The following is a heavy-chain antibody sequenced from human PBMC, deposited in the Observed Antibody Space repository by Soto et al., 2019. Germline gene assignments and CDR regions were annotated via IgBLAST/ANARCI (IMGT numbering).Heavy chain of an antibody. CDR2: IYSGGST. Sequence: EVQLVESGGGLIQPGGSLRLSCAASGFTVSSNYMSWVRQAPGKRLEWVSVIYSGGSTYYADSVKGRFTISRDNSKNTLYLQMNSLRAEDTAVYYCARVGHDRDSYGLDYFDYWGQGTLVTVSS. J-gene: IGHJ4*02. CDR3: ARVGHDRDSYGLDYFDY. D-gene: IGHD5-18*01. CDR1: GFTVSSNY. V-gene: IGHV3-53*01.